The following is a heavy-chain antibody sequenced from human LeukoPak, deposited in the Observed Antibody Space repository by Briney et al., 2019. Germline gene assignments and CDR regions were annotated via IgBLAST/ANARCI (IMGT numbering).Heavy chain of an antibody. CDR3: ARLSGYYYDLPGWFDS. J-gene: IGHJ5*01. Sequence: SETLSLTCSVSGYSISSGYYWGWIRQPPGKGLEWIGNIYHDGNTYYNPSLKSRVTISVDTSKNQFSLRLSSVTAADTAVYYCARLSGYYYDLPGWFDSWGQGTLVTVSS. V-gene: IGHV4-38-2*02. CDR1: GYSISSGYY. D-gene: IGHD3-22*01. CDR2: IYHDGNT.